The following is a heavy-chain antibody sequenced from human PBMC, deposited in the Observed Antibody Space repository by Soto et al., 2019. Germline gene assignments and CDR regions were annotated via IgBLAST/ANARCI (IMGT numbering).Heavy chain of an antibody. CDR1: GGSISSGDYY. CDR2: IYYSGST. V-gene: IGHV4-30-4*01. Sequence: TLSLTCSVSGGSISSGDYYWNWIRQPPGKGLEWIGHIYYSGSTYYNSSLKSRVTISLDTSKNQFSLKLSSVTAADTAVYYCARAYGGYADYWGQGALVTVSS. CDR3: ARAYGGYADY. D-gene: IGHD5-12*01. J-gene: IGHJ4*02.